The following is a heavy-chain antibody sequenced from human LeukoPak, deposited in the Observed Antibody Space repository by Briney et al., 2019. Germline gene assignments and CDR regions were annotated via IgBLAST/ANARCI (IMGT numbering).Heavy chain of an antibody. V-gene: IGHV4-61*02. CDR1: GGSISSGNYY. J-gene: IGHJ4*02. D-gene: IGHD2-21*02. CDR2: IYTSGST. Sequence: SETLSLTCTVSGGSISSGNYYWSWIRQPAGKGLEWIGRIYTSGSTSYNPSLKSRVTTSVDTSKNQFSLKVSSVTAADTAVYYCARGRGVTYAIYFDYWGQGTLVTVSS. CDR3: ARGRGVTYAIYFDY.